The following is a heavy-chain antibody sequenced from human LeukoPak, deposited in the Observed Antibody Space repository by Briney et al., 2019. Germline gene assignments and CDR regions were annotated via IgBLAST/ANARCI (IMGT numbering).Heavy chain of an antibody. CDR2: INPNSGGT. CDR1: GYTFTGYY. V-gene: IGHV1-2*02. D-gene: IGHD2-2*01. CDR3: AVLYCSSTSCQEHNWFDP. Sequence: ASVKVSCKASGYTFTGYYMHWVRQAPGQGLEWMGWINPNSGGTNYAQKFQDRVTMTRDTFISTAYMELSRLRSDDTAVYYCAVLYCSSTSCQEHNWFDPWGQGTLVTVSS. J-gene: IGHJ5*02.